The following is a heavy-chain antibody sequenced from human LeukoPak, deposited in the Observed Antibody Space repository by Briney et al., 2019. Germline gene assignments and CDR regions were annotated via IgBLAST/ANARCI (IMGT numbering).Heavy chain of an antibody. D-gene: IGHD4-17*01. Sequence: ASVKVSCKASGGTFSSYAISWVRQAPGQGLEWMGGIIPIFGTANYAQKFQGRVTITADESTSTAYMELSSLRSEDTAVYYCARDVGHYGDHYFDYWGQGTLVTVSS. V-gene: IGHV1-69*13. J-gene: IGHJ4*02. CDR2: IIPIFGTA. CDR3: ARDVGHYGDHYFDY. CDR1: GGTFSSYA.